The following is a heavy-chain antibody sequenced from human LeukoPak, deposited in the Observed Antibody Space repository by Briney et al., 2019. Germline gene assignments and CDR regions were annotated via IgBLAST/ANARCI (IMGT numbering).Heavy chain of an antibody. Sequence: TGGSLRLSCVASGFTFSSYAMSWVRQAPGKGLEWVSAISGSGMTTHYAGSVKGRFSISRDNSKNTLYLQMNSLRAEDTALYYCAKKVVVGATSPYSDFQDWGQGTLVTVSS. CDR3: AKKVVVGATSPYSDFQD. CDR1: GFTFSSYA. CDR2: ISGSGMTT. D-gene: IGHD1-26*01. J-gene: IGHJ1*01. V-gene: IGHV3-23*01.